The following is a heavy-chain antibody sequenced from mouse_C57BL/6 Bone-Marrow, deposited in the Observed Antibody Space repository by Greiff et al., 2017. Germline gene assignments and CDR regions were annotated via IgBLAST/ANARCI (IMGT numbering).Heavy chain of an antibody. D-gene: IGHD2-10*02. Sequence: DVQLVESGAELVRPGASVKLSCTASGFNIKDDYMHWVKQRPEQGLEWIGWIDPENGDTEYASKFQGKATITADTSSNTAYLQLSSLTSEDTAVYYCTTYGNFEFAYWGQGTLVTVSA. CDR1: GFNIKDDY. CDR3: TTYGNFEFAY. V-gene: IGHV14-4*01. CDR2: IDPENGDT. J-gene: IGHJ3*01.